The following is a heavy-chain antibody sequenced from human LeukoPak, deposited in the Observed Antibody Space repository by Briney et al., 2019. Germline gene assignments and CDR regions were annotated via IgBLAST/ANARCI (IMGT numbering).Heavy chain of an antibody. Sequence: SVKVSCQASGGTFSRYAISGVRQAPGQGREWMGRIIPILGIANYAQKFQGRVTITTDKSTSTAYMELSSLRSEDTAVYYCARDRGWNWGQGTLVTVSS. J-gene: IGHJ4*02. CDR2: IIPILGIA. V-gene: IGHV1-69*04. CDR3: ARDRGWN. CDR1: GGTFSRYA. D-gene: IGHD3-10*01.